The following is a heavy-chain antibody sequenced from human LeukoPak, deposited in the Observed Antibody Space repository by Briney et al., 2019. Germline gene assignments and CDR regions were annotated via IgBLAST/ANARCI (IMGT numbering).Heavy chain of an antibody. CDR2: ISSSSSYT. J-gene: IGHJ4*02. CDR3: ARVSCSGGSCYYFDC. Sequence: PGGSLRLSCAAPRFTFSDYYMSWIRQAPGKGLEWVSYISSSSSYTNYADSVKGRFTISRDNAKNSLYLQMNSLRAEDTAVYYCARVSCSGGSCYYFDCWGQGTLVTVSS. CDR1: RFTFSDYY. V-gene: IGHV3-11*06. D-gene: IGHD2-15*01.